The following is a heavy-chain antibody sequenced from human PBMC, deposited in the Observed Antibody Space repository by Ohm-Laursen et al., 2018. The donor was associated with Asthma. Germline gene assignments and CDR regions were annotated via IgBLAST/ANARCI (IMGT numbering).Heavy chain of an antibody. V-gene: IGHV1-18*04. D-gene: IGHD5-24*01. CDR2: ISANNGYT. CDR3: ARGGGSDGFIS. CDR1: GYTFTGYY. J-gene: IGHJ5*02. Sequence: SVKVSCKASGYTFTGYYMHWVRQAPGQGLEWMGWISANNGYTDFAQRLRGRVFLTTDISSSTAYMELRSLTSDNTAIYYCARGGGSDGFISWGQGTLVTVSS.